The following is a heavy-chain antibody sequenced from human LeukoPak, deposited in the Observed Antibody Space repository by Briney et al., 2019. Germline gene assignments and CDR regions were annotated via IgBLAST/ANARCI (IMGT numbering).Heavy chain of an antibody. CDR3: VKSRDPMDV. Sequence: TGGSLRLSCAASGFTFNSYAMTWVGQAPGKGLEWVSIISGSGGSTYYADSVKGRFTISRDNSKNTLYLQMNSLRAEDTAVYYCVKSRDPMDVWGQGTTVTVSS. V-gene: IGHV3-23*01. J-gene: IGHJ6*02. D-gene: IGHD6-13*01. CDR2: ISGSGGST. CDR1: GFTFNSYA.